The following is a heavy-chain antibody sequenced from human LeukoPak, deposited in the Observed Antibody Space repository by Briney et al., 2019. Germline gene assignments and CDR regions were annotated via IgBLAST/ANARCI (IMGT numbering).Heavy chain of an antibody. CDR3: ARAGSSGSKPRNDY. Sequence: SEKLSCNGSLGTGSSYAISWGRHGPRQGLEWMGRIIPILGIATYAQKFQGNGTITADKPTSTAYMELSRLRSEATAVYYCARAGSSGSKPRNDYWGHGTLVTVSS. D-gene: IGHD3-22*01. CDR1: LGTGSSYA. CDR2: IIPILGIA. V-gene: IGHV1-69*04. J-gene: IGHJ4*01.